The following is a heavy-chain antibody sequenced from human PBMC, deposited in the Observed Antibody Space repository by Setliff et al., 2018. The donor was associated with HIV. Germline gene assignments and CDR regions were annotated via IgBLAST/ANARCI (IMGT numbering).Heavy chain of an antibody. D-gene: IGHD3-10*01. CDR1: GGSISSGSYY. CDR2: LYTSGST. V-gene: IGHV4-61*02. CDR3: ARYYYGSGSRRGTFDI. J-gene: IGHJ3*02. Sequence: LSLPCTVSGGSISSGSYYWSWIRQPAGKGLGWIGRLYTSGSTNYSPSLKSRVTISVDTSKNQFSLKLSSVTAADTAVYYCARYYYGSGSRRGTFDIWGQGTMVTVSS.